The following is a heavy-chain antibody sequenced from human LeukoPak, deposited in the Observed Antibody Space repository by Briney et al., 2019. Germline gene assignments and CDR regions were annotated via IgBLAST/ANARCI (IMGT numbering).Heavy chain of an antibody. CDR1: GFTFSSYA. CDR2: ISYDGRNR. D-gene: IGHD5-12*01. CDR3: ARDEYNNYGSGGYFDP. Sequence: PGRSLRLSCAASGFTFSSYAMHWVRQAPGKGLEWLALISYDGRNRHYANSLRGRFIISRDNSRNTVYLQINNLRPEDTAIYYCARDEYNNYGSGGYFDPWGLGTLVTVSS. V-gene: IGHV3-30*04. J-gene: IGHJ5*02.